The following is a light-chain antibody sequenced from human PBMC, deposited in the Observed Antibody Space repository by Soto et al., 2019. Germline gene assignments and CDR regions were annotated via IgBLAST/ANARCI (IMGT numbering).Light chain of an antibody. CDR3: CSYAGSYTYVV. V-gene: IGLV2-11*01. CDR2: DVS. CDR1: SSDVGGYNY. Sequence: QSALTQPRSVSESPGQSVTISCTGTSSDVGGYNYVSWYQQHPGKAPKLMIYDVSKRPSGVPDRFSGSKSGNTASLTISGLQAEDEADYYCCSYAGSYTYVVFGGGTKLTVL. J-gene: IGLJ2*01.